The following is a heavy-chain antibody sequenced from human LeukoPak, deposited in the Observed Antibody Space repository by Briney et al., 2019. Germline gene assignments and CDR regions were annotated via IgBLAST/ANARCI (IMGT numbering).Heavy chain of an antibody. CDR1: GFTFSGYW. Sequence: GGSLRLSCAASGFTFSGYWMHWVRQAPGKGLVWVSRINGDGSRTNYEDSVKGRFTISRDNAKNTLYLQMNSMRAEDTAVYYCARGGSSYGPATLGALDIWGQGTMVPVSS. V-gene: IGHV3-74*01. D-gene: IGHD5-18*01. J-gene: IGHJ3*02. CDR3: ARGGSSYGPATLGALDI. CDR2: INGDGSRT.